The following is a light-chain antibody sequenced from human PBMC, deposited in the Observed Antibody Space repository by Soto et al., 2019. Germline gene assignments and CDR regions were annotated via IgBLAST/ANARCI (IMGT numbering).Light chain of an antibody. V-gene: IGKV1-5*03. CDR2: TAS. J-gene: IGKJ1*01. Sequence: DIQMTQSPSTLSASVGDRVTITCRASQSISTWLAWYQQKPGKAPKLLIYTASSLQSGVPSRFSGSGSGTEFTLTISSLQPDDFATYYCQQYNTILRTFGQGTKVEIK. CDR1: QSISTW. CDR3: QQYNTILRT.